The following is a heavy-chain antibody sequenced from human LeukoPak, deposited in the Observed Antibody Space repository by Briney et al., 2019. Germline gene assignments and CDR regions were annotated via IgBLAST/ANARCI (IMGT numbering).Heavy chain of an antibody. D-gene: IGHD5-18*01. Sequence: SETLSLTCTVSGGSISSYYWSWIRQPPGKGLEWIGYIYYIGSTNYNPSLKSRVTISVDTSNNQFSLKLNSVTAADTAVYYCGRVSAMVTIFDRWGQGTLVTVPS. V-gene: IGHV4-59*01. CDR3: GRVSAMVTIFDR. CDR2: IYYIGST. J-gene: IGHJ4*02. CDR1: GGSISSYY.